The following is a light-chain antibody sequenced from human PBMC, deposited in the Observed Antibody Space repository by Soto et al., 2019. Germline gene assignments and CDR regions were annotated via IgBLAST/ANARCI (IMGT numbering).Light chain of an antibody. Sequence: QSALTQPASVSGSPGQSITISCTGTSSDVGGYNYVSWYQQHPGKAPKLMIYVVSIRPSGVSNRFSGSKSGNTASLTISGLQAEDEGDYYCSSYTSSSTLVFGGGTKLTVL. J-gene: IGLJ3*02. CDR2: VVS. CDR3: SSYTSSSTLV. V-gene: IGLV2-14*01. CDR1: SSDVGGYNY.